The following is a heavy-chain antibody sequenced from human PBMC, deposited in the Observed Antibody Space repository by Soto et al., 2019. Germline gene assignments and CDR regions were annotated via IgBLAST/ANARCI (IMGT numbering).Heavy chain of an antibody. J-gene: IGHJ5*02. CDR1: GFTFSSYA. Sequence: GGSLRLSCAASGFTFSSYAMSWVRQAPGKGLEWVSAISGSGGSTYYADSVRGRFTISRDNSKNTLYLQMNSLRAEDTAVYYCAKDGVYSSSWPYNWFDPWGQGTLVTVSS. CDR3: AKDGVYSSSWPYNWFDP. V-gene: IGHV3-23*01. CDR2: ISGSGGST. D-gene: IGHD6-13*01.